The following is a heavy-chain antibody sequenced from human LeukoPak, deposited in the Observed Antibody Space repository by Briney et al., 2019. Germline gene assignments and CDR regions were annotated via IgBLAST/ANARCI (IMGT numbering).Heavy chain of an antibody. CDR1: GFXFEDYG. V-gene: IGHV3-33*08. CDR3: ARLYGANVGYLDY. J-gene: IGHJ4*02. Sequence: GGSLRLSCAASGFXFEDYGISWVRQAPGKGLKWVAAIWYDGSQKYYADTVRSRFTVSRDNSKNTLYLQMDSLRAEDTAVYYCARLYGANVGYLDYWGQGTLVTVSS. D-gene: IGHD4-23*01. CDR2: IWYDGSQK.